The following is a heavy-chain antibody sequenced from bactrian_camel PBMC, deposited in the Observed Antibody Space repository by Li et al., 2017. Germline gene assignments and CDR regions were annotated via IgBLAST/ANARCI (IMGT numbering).Heavy chain of an antibody. J-gene: IGHJ4*01. Sequence: HVQLVESGGGSVQAGGSLRLSCAASGFTYSRYSMGWFRHVHGKEREDVAVIYVGGSTYYDDSVKGRFTISRDNAKNTLYLQMNSLKPEDNAAYSCARVRGVVAVGFVDYWGQGTQVTVS. D-gene: IGHD6*01. CDR3: ARVRGVVAVGFVDY. CDR2: IYVGGST. CDR1: GFTYSRYS. V-gene: IGHV3S55*01.